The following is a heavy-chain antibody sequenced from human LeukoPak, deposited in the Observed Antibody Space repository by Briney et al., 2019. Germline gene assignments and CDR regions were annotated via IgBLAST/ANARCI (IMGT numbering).Heavy chain of an antibody. CDR2: ISGSGGST. Sequence: GGSLRLSCAASGFTFSSYAMSWVRQAPGKGLELVSAISGSGGSTYYSDSVKGRFTISRGNSKNTLYLQMKSLRAEDTAVYYCAKDPLVNHYYYYYMDVWGKGTTVTVSS. CDR3: AKDPLVNHYYYYYMDV. D-gene: IGHD1-26*01. V-gene: IGHV3-23*01. CDR1: GFTFSSYA. J-gene: IGHJ6*03.